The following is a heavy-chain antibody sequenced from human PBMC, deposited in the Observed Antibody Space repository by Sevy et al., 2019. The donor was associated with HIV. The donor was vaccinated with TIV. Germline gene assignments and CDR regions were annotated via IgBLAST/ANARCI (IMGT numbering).Heavy chain of an antibody. J-gene: IGHJ3*02. CDR3: AREDYYDSSGYYYDDAFDI. Sequence: GGSLRLSCAASGFTFSSYSMNWVHQAPGKGLEWVSSISSSSSYIYYADSVKGRFTISRDNAKNSLYLQMNRLRAEDTAVYYCAREDYYDSSGYYYDDAFDIWGQGTMVTVSS. CDR2: ISSSSSYI. V-gene: IGHV3-21*01. D-gene: IGHD3-22*01. CDR1: GFTFSSYS.